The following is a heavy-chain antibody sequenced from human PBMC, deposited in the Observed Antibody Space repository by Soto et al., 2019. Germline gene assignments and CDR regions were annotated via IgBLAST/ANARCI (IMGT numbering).Heavy chain of an antibody. CDR2: INPSGGST. D-gene: IGHD3-10*01. CDR3: ARDVVLWFGELLSSPYGMDV. J-gene: IGHJ6*02. CDR1: GYTFTSYY. V-gene: IGHV1-46*01. Sequence: GASVKVSCKASGYTFTSYYMHWVRQAPGQGLEWMGIINPSGGSTSYAQKFQGRVTMTRDTSTSTVYMELSSLRSEDTAVYYCARDVVLWFGELLSSPYGMDVWGQGTTVTVSS.